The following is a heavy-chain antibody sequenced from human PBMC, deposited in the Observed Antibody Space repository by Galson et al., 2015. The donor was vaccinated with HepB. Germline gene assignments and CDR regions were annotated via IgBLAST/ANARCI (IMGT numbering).Heavy chain of an antibody. CDR2: ISGSGGST. Sequence: SLRLSCAASGFTFSSYAMSWVRQAPGKGLEWVSAISGSGGSTYYADSVKGRFTISRDNSKNTLYLQMNSLRAEDTAVYYCAKGDLGDEWFDPWGQGTLATVSS. V-gene: IGHV3-23*01. D-gene: IGHD3-16*01. CDR1: GFTFSSYA. CDR3: AKGDLGDEWFDP. J-gene: IGHJ5*02.